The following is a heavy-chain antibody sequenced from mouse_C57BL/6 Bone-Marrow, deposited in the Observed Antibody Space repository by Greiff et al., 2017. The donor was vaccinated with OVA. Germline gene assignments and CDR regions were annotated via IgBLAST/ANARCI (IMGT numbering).Heavy chain of an antibody. V-gene: IGHV6-3*01. D-gene: IGHD4-1*01. CDR2: IRLKSDNYAT. CDR3: TGSIVPRTNYYFDY. J-gene: IGHJ2*01. CDR1: GFTFSNYW. Sequence: EVMLVESGGGLVQPGGSMKLSCVASGFTFSNYWMNWVRQSPEKGLEWVAQIRLKSDNYATHYAESVKGRFTISRDDSKSSVYLQMNNLRAEDTGIYYCTGSIVPRTNYYFDYWGQGTTLTVSS.